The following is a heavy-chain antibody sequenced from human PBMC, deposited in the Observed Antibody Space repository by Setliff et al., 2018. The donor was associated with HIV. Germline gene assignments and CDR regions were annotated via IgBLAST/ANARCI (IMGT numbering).Heavy chain of an antibody. J-gene: IGHJ4*02. CDR3: TRPYYYASGSYDY. CDR1: GFTLSDYA. V-gene: IGHV3-30*03. D-gene: IGHD3-10*01. CDR2: ISYDGTNE. Sequence: GGSLRLSCTASGFTLSDYAMHWVRQAPGKGLEWVAVISYDGTNEYYADSVKGRFTISRDNYKNTVFLQMNSLRVDDSALYYCTRPYYYASGSYDYWGQGTLVTVSS.